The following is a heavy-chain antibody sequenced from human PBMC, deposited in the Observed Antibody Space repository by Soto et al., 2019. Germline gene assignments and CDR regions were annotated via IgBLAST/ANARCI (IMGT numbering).Heavy chain of an antibody. Sequence: XVKVSCKASGYTFTSYGISWVRQAPGQGLEWMGWXSAYNGKTNYAKKLKGXXTMTTDTXXSTAYMELRSLRSDDTAVYYCAVPSTVTTAFDIWGQGTMVT. J-gene: IGHJ3*02. CDR2: XSAYNGKT. CDR3: AVPSTVTTAFDI. V-gene: IGHV1-18*01. CDR1: GYTFTSYG. D-gene: IGHD4-17*01.